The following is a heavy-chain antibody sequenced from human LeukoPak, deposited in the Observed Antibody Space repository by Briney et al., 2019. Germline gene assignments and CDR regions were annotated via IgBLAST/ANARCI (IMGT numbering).Heavy chain of an antibody. CDR3: ARGQGRSGWGPSLGY. Sequence: PSETLSLTCAVYGGSFSGYYWSWIRQPPGKGLEWIGEINHSGSTNYNPSLKSRVTISVDTSKNQFSLKLSSVTAADTAVHYCARGQGRSGWGPSLGYWGQGTLVTVSS. V-gene: IGHV4-34*01. CDR2: INHSGST. J-gene: IGHJ4*02. D-gene: IGHD6-19*01. CDR1: GGSFSGYY.